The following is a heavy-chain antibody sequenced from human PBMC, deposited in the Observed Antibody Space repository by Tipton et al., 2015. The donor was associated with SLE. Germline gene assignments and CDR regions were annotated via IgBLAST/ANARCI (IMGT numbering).Heavy chain of an antibody. J-gene: IGHJ1*01. CDR1: GGSISSYY. D-gene: IGHD1-26*01. Sequence: LRLSCTVSGGSISSYYWSWIRQPPGKGLEWIGYIYYSGSTNYNPSLKSRVTISRDNSKNTLYLQMNSLRAEDTAVYYCAKDILSGSYYADFQHWGQGTLVTVSS. V-gene: IGHV4-59*12. CDR3: AKDILSGSYYADFQH. CDR2: IYYSGST.